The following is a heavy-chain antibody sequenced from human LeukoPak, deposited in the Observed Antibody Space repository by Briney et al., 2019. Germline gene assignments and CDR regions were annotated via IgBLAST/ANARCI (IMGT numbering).Heavy chain of an antibody. J-gene: IGHJ5*02. CDR3: ARDEPLIAAAGTGFDP. CDR2: IYTSGST. D-gene: IGHD6-13*01. CDR1: GGSISRYY. V-gene: IGHV4-4*07. Sequence: SETLSLTCTLAGGSISRYYWSWIRHPAGKGLEWIGRIYTSGSTNYNPSLKSRVTMSVDTSKNQFSLKLSSVTAADTAVYYCARDEPLIAAAGTGFDPWGQGTLVTVSS.